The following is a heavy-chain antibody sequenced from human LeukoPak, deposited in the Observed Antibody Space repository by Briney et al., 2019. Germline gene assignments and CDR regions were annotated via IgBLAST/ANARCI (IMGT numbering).Heavy chain of an antibody. D-gene: IGHD3-10*01. CDR3: ARAKGSGSYFNWFDP. CDR2: INHSGST. J-gene: IGHJ5*02. Sequence: SETLSLTCAVYGGSFSGYYWSWIRQPPGKGLEWIGEINHSGSTNYSPSLKSRVTISVDTSKNQFSLKLSPVTAADTAVYYCARAKGSGSYFNWFDPWGQGTLVTVSS. CDR1: GGSFSGYY. V-gene: IGHV4-34*01.